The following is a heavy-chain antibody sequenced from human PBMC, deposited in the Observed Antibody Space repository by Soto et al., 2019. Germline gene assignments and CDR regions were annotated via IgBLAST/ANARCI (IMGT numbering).Heavy chain of an antibody. Sequence: QLQLQESGPGLVKPSETLSLTCSVSDDSINSDKYYWGWIRQPPGKGLEWIGSIYYRGNAYYNPSLQIRVTISLVKSRSQFSLKRNSVTAADSAVYFCARLEGLATISYYFDFWGPGALVTVSS. CDR2: IYYRGNA. J-gene: IGHJ4*02. D-gene: IGHD3-9*01. CDR1: DDSINSDKYY. CDR3: ARLEGLATISYYFDF. V-gene: IGHV4-39*01.